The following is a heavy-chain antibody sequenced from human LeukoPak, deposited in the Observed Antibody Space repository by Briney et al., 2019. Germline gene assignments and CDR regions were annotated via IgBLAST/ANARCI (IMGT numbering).Heavy chain of an antibody. J-gene: IGHJ4*02. CDR2: IRYDGSNK. D-gene: IGHD3-3*01. V-gene: IGHV3-30*02. CDR1: GFTFSSYG. CDR3: AKDQRGGDFWSGYYFHYFDY. Sequence: GGSLRLSCAASGFTFSSYGMHWVRQAPGKGLEWVAFIRYDGSNKYYADSVKGRFTISRDNSKNTLYLQMNSLRAEDTAVYYCAKDQRGGDFWSGYYFHYFDYWGQGTLVTVSS.